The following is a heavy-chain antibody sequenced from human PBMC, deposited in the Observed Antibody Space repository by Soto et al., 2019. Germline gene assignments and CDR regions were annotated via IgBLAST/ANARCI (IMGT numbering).Heavy chain of an antibody. V-gene: IGHV1-18*04. D-gene: IGHD2-15*01. CDR2: ISAYNGNT. CDR3: ARDSLVVVAPTNAFDI. Sequence: ASVKVSCKGSGYTFTSYGISWVRQAPGQGLEWMGWISAYNGNTNYAQKLQGRVTMTTDTSTSTAYMELRSLRSDDTAVYYCARDSLVVVAPTNAFDIWGQGTMVTVSS. CDR1: GYTFTSYG. J-gene: IGHJ3*02.